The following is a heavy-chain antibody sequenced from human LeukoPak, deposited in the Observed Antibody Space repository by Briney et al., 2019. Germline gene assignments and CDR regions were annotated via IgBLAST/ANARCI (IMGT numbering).Heavy chain of an antibody. Sequence: GGSLRLSCAASGFTFSSYAMSWVRQAPGKGLGWVSAISGSGGSTYYADSVKGRFTISRDNSKNTLYLQMNSLRAEDTAVYYCAKDRILRYFDWLLGPIDYWGQGTLVTVSS. D-gene: IGHD3-9*01. CDR1: GFTFSSYA. CDR3: AKDRILRYFDWLLGPIDY. CDR2: ISGSGGST. V-gene: IGHV3-23*01. J-gene: IGHJ4*02.